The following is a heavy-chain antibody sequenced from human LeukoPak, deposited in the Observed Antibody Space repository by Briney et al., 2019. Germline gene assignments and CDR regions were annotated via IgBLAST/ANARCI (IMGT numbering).Heavy chain of an antibody. V-gene: IGHV3-23*01. Sequence: GGSLRPSCAASGFTFSSYAMSWVRQALGKGLEWVSAISGSGGSTNYADSVKGRFTISRDNSKNTLYLQMNSLRAEDTAVYYCANGPVPAIDYWGQGTLVTVSS. J-gene: IGHJ4*02. CDR2: ISGSGGST. CDR3: ANGPVPAIDY. D-gene: IGHD2-2*01. CDR1: GFTFSSYA.